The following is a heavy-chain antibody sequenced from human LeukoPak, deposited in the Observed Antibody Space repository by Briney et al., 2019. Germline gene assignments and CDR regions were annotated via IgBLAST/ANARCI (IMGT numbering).Heavy chain of an antibody. CDR3: TRATVTTDFDY. CDR1: GGSISSSSYY. CDR2: IYTSGST. D-gene: IGHD4-17*01. V-gene: IGHV4-61*02. Sequence: SETLSLTCTVSGGSISSSSYYWSWIRQPAGKGLEWIGRIYTSGSTNYNPSLKSRVTMSVDTSNNQFSLKLSSVTAADTAVYYCTRATVTTDFDYWGQGTLVTVSS. J-gene: IGHJ4*02.